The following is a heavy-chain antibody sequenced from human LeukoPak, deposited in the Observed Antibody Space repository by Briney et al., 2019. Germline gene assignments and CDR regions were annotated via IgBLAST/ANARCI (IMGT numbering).Heavy chain of an antibody. V-gene: IGHV3-9*01. CDR2: MKWDMKDV. CDR3: IKGSRDSNGYWLYFEY. Sequence: PGGSLRLSCAASGFTFDDNAMHWVRQVPGKGLEWVSGMKWDMKDVRYADSVKGRFTVSRDNAKNSLYLQMNSLRTEDTALYYCIKGSRDSNGYWLYFEYWGRGTPVTVSS. CDR1: GFTFDDNA. D-gene: IGHD3-22*01. J-gene: IGHJ4*02.